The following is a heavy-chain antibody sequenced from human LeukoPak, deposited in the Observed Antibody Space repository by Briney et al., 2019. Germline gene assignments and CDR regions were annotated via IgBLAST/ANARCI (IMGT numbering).Heavy chain of an antibody. CDR2: IYHSGSP. V-gene: IGHV4-4*02. J-gene: IGHJ3*02. D-gene: IGHD3-22*01. Sequence: PSETLSLTCAVSGDSIASIDWWSWVRQAPGKGLEWIGEIYHSGSPNYNPSLQGRVTMSVDKSKNQFSLKLSSVTAADTAVYYCARDTDSSGYSLRAFDIWGQGTMVTVSS. CDR3: ARDTDSSGYSLRAFDI. CDR1: GDSIASIDW.